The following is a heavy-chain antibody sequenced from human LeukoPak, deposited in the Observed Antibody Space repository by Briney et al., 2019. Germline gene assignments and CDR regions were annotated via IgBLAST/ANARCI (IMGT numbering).Heavy chain of an antibody. D-gene: IGHD3-10*01. J-gene: IGHJ4*02. V-gene: IGHV1-24*01. Sequence: GASVKVSCKVSGYTLTELSMHWVRQAPGKGLEWMGGFDPEDGETIYAQKFQGRVTMTEDTSTDTAYMELSSLRSEDTAVYYCATPSPYGSGSCLICPIDYWGQGTLVTVSP. CDR2: FDPEDGET. CDR3: ATPSPYGSGSCLICPIDY. CDR1: GYTLTELS.